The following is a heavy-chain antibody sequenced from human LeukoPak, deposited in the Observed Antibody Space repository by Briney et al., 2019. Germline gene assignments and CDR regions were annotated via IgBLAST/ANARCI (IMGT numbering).Heavy chain of an antibody. CDR1: GFTFSSYA. CDR2: ISGSGGST. Sequence: GGSLRLSCAASGFTFSSYAMSWVRQAPGKGLEWVSAISGSGGSTYYADSVKGRFTIPRDNSKNTLYLQMNSLRAEDTAVYYCATDSGSLWGDYWGQGTLVTVSS. D-gene: IGHD1-26*01. J-gene: IGHJ4*02. V-gene: IGHV3-23*01. CDR3: ATDSGSLWGDY.